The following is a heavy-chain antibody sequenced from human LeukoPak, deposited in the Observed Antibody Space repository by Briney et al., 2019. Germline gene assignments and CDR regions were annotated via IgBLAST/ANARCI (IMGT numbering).Heavy chain of an antibody. Sequence: GGSLGLSCAASGFTFSSYAMSWVRQAPGKGLEWVSAISGSGGSTYYADSVKGRFTISRDNSKNTLYLQMNSLRAEDTAVYYCAKDGDYDILTGYYASPIFYFDYWGQGTLVTVSS. J-gene: IGHJ4*02. V-gene: IGHV3-23*01. CDR2: ISGSGGST. CDR3: AKDGDYDILTGYYASPIFYFDY. D-gene: IGHD3-9*01. CDR1: GFTFSSYA.